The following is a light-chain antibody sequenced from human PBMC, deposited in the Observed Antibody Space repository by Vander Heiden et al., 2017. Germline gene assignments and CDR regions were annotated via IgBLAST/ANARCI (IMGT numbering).Light chain of an antibody. CDR2: AAS. V-gene: IGKV1-39*01. CDR1: QSISTY. J-gene: IGKJ4*01. Sequence: DIQMTQSPSSLSASVGDRVTITCRASQSISTYLSWYQQKPGKAPNVLIYAASSLESGVPSRFSGSGSGTDFTLTISRLQPEDFATYYCQQTDSTPITFGGGTKVDIK. CDR3: QQTDSTPIT.